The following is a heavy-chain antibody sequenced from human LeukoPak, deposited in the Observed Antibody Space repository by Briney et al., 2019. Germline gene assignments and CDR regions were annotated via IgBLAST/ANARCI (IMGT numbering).Heavy chain of an antibody. CDR1: GGSVSSGGYY. J-gene: IGHJ4*02. D-gene: IGHD3-22*01. CDR2: IYYSGST. Sequence: SQTLSLTCTVSGGSVSSGGYYWSWIRQHPGKGLEWIGYIYYSGSTYYNPSFKSRVTISVDTSKNQFSLKLSSVTAADTAVYYCARDSSGYSSLDYWGQGTLVTVSS. CDR3: ARDSSGYSSLDY. V-gene: IGHV4-31*03.